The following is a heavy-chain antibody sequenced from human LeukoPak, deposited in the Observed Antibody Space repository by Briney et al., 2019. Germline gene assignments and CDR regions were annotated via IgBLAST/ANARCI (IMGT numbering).Heavy chain of an antibody. V-gene: IGHV5-51*01. J-gene: IGHJ3*01. D-gene: IGHD6-19*01. CDR2: IYPGDSDT. CDR3: ARALAGNLNDAFDL. CDR1: VNSFTSRW. Sequence: PGESLKISCQGSVNSFTSRWIGWVRQMPGKGLEWMGIIYPGDSDTRYSSSFQGQVTMSVDTSISVAYLQWSSLKASDTGIYYCARALAGNLNDAFDLWGQGTMVTVAS.